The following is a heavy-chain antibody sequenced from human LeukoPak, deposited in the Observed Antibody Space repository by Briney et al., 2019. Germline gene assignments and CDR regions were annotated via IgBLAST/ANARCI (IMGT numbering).Heavy chain of an antibody. CDR2: IYYSGST. V-gene: IGHV4-31*03. Sequence: SETLSLTCTVSGDSISSGGYYWSRIRQHPGKGLEWIGYIYYSGSTYYNPSLRSRVTISVDTSKNQFSLKLRSVTAADTAVYYCARVTVATIASEYWGQGALVTVSS. CDR3: ARVTVATIASEY. J-gene: IGHJ4*02. D-gene: IGHD5-12*01. CDR1: GDSISSGGYY.